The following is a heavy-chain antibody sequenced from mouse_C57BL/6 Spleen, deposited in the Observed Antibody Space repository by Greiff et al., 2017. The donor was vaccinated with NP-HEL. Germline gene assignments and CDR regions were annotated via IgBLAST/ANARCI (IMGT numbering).Heavy chain of an antibody. CDR2: IDPSDSYT. J-gene: IGHJ4*01. D-gene: IGHD2-5*01. CDR1: GYTFTSYW. Sequence: QVQLKQPGAELVMPGASVKLSCKASGYTFTSYWMHWVKQRPGQGLEWIGEIDPSDSYTNYNQKFKGKSTLTVDKSSSTAYMQLSSLTSEDSAVYYCARSGYSNYVYYAMDYWGQGTSVTVSS. CDR3: ARSGYSNYVYYAMDY. V-gene: IGHV1-69*01.